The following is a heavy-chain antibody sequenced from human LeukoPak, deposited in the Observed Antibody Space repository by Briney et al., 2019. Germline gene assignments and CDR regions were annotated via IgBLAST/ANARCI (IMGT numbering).Heavy chain of an antibody. CDR2: IYYSGST. CDR1: GGSISSGGYY. D-gene: IGHD6-19*01. CDR3: ARHEPLAVAGLFSYFDY. V-gene: IGHV4-31*03. Sequence: PSQTLSLTCTVSGGSISSGGYYWSWIRQHPGKGLEWIGYIYYSGSTNYNPSLKSRVTISVDTSKNQFSLKLSSVTAADTAVYYCARHEPLAVAGLFSYFDYWGQGTLATVSS. J-gene: IGHJ4*02.